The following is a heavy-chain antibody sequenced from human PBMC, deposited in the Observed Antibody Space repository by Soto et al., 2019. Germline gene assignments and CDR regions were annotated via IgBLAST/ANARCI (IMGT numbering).Heavy chain of an antibody. CDR1: GFTFDDYA. CDR2: ISWNSGNI. D-gene: IGHD5-18*01. V-gene: IGHV3-9*01. J-gene: IGHJ4*02. CDR3: VRSKGGYSYGTPFDY. Sequence: EVQLEESGGALVQPGRSLRLSCAASGFTFDDYAMHWVRQVLGKGLEWVSSISWNSGNIGYADSVKGRFTTSRDNAKNSLYLQMNSRRPEDTALYYCVRSKGGYSYGTPFDYWGQGTLVTVSS.